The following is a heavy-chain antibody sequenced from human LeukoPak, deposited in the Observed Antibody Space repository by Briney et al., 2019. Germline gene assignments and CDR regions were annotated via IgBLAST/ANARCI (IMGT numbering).Heavy chain of an antibody. Sequence: PGGSLRLSCAASGLTFSDYSINWVRQAPGKGLEWVSAISGSGGSTYYADSVKGRFTISRDNSKNTLYLHMNSLRAEDTAVYYCAKPLGYSSSWYGGIFDYWGQGTLVTVSS. CDR2: ISGSGGST. J-gene: IGHJ4*02. CDR3: AKPLGYSSSWYGGIFDY. D-gene: IGHD6-13*01. V-gene: IGHV3-23*01. CDR1: GLTFSDYS.